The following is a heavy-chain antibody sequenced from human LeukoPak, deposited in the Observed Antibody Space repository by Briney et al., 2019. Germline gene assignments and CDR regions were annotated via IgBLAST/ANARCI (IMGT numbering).Heavy chain of an antibody. CDR1: GGTFSSYA. Sequence: ASVKVSCKASGGTFSSYAISWVRQAPGQGLEWMGRIIPILGIANYAQKFQGRVTITADKSTSTAYMELSSLRSEDTAVYYCAKDPYYYDSSGYYNWGQGTLVTVSS. V-gene: IGHV1-69*04. D-gene: IGHD3-22*01. J-gene: IGHJ4*02. CDR3: AKDPYYYDSSGYYN. CDR2: IIPILGIA.